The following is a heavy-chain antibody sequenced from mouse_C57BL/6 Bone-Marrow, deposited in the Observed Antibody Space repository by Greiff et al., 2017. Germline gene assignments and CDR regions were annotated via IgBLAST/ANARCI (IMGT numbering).Heavy chain of an antibody. CDR2: IWSGGST. CDR3: ARLDYYGY. CDR1: GFSLTSYG. D-gene: IGHD1-1*01. J-gene: IGHJ2*01. V-gene: IGHV2-2*01. Sequence: QVQLKESGPGLVQPSQSLSITCTVSGFSLTSYGVHWVRQSPGKGLEWLGVIWSGGSTDYNAAFISRLSISKDNSKSQVFFKMNSLQADDTAIYYCARLDYYGYWGQGTTLTVSS.